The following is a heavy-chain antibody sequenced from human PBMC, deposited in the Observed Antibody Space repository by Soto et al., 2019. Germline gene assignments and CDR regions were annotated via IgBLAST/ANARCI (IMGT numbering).Heavy chain of an antibody. D-gene: IGHD1-26*01. CDR2: IYYSGST. Sequence: SETLSLTCTVSGGSISSYYWSWIRQPPGKGLEWIGYIYYSGSTNYNPSLKSRVTISVDTSKNQFSLKLSSVAAADTAVYYCARVRGGGPFDDWGQGTLVTVSS. CDR3: ARVRGGGPFDD. CDR1: GGSISSYY. V-gene: IGHV4-59*08. J-gene: IGHJ4*02.